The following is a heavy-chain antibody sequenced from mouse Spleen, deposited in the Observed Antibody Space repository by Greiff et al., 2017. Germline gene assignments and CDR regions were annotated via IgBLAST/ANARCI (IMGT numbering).Heavy chain of an antibody. CDR2: IYPGSGNT. J-gene: IGHJ3*01. V-gene: IGHV1-63*01. Sequence: VQGVESGAELVRPGTSVKISCKASGYAFTNYWLGWVKQRPGHGLEWIGDIYPGSGNTYYNEKFKGKATLTADKSSSTAYMQLSSLTSEDSAVYFCARAGTRFAYWGQGTLVTVSA. D-gene: IGHD4-1*01. CDR3: ARAGTRFAY. CDR1: GYAFTNYW.